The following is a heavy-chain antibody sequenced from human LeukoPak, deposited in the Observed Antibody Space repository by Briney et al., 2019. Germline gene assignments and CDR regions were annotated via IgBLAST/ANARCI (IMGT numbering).Heavy chain of an antibody. CDR3: ARDSYGLYAFDI. J-gene: IGHJ3*02. V-gene: IGHV3-73*01. D-gene: IGHD3-10*01. CDR2: IRSKANSYAT. Sequence: GGSLRLSCAASGFTFSGSAMHWVRQASGKGLEWVGRIRSKANSYATAYAASVKGRFTISRDDSKNTAYLQMNSLKTEDTAVYYCARDSYGLYAFDIWGQGTMVTVSS. CDR1: GFTFSGSA.